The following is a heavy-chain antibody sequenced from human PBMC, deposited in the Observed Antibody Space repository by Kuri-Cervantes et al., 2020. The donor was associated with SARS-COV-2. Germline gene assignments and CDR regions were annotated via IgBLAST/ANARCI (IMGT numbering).Heavy chain of an antibody. V-gene: IGHV3-48*03. Sequence: GESLKISCAASGFTFSSYEMNWVRQAPGKGLEWVSYISSSGSTIYYADSVKGRFTISRDNAKNSLYLQMNSLRAEDTAVYYCARDMTTVNYYYYYYMDVWGKGTTVTVSS. CDR2: ISSSGSTI. J-gene: IGHJ6*03. CDR1: GFTFSSYE. CDR3: ARDMTTVNYYYYYYMDV. D-gene: IGHD4-11*01.